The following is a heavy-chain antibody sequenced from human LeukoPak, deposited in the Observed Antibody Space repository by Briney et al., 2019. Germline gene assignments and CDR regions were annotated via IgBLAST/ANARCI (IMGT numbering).Heavy chain of an antibody. CDR1: GFTFSNSA. CDR2: LSGSSITT. D-gene: IGHD6-19*01. Sequence: PGGSLRLSCAASGFTFSNSAMSWLRQAPGKGLEWVSTLSGSSITTYYADAVKCRFTISRDNSKNTLDLQMNSLRADDTAVYDCAKGIYSSGWSYFDYWGHGTLVTVSS. CDR3: AKGIYSSGWSYFDY. V-gene: IGHV3-23*01. J-gene: IGHJ4*01.